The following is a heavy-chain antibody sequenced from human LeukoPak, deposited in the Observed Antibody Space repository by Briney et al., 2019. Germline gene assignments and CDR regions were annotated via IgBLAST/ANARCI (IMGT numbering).Heavy chain of an antibody. CDR1: GYSFVGYY. D-gene: IGHD5/OR15-5a*01. V-gene: IGHV1-2*02. Sequence: GASVKVSCKASGYSFVGYYMYWVRQAPGQGLEWVGWINPNTGDTNYAQKFQVRVTMTRDTSISTAYMELSGLTSDDTAVYYCARDHWLSTGHWGQGTLVTVSS. CDR2: INPNTGDT. CDR3: ARDHWLSTGH. J-gene: IGHJ4*02.